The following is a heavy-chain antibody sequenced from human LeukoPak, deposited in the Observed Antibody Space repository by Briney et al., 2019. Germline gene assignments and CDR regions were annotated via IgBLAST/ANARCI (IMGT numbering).Heavy chain of an antibody. CDR1: GFTFSSYI. CDR3: AREPSFYDFWSGFDY. CDR2: ISSSSSYI. V-gene: IGHV3-21*01. D-gene: IGHD3-3*01. Sequence: GGSLRLSRAASGFTFSSYIMNWVRQAPGKGLEWVSSISSSSSYIYYADSVKGRFTISRDNAKNSLYLQMNSLRAEDTAVYYCAREPSFYDFWSGFDYWGQGTLVTVSS. J-gene: IGHJ4*02.